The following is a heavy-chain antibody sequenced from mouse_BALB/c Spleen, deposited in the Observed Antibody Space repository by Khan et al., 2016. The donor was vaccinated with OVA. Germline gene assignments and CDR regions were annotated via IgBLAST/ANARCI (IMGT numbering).Heavy chain of an antibody. CDR2: IWSDGST. J-gene: IGHJ4*01. CDR3: ARQPYYHYYVMDN. Sequence: QVQLKQSGPALVAPSQSLSITCTISGFSLTDYGVHWVRQPPGKGLEWLVVIWSDGSTIYNSAFKSRLSISKDNSKSQVFLKMNSLQTNDTAVYYYARQPYYHYYVMDNWGQGTSVTVSS. V-gene: IGHV2-6-1*01. D-gene: IGHD2-10*01. CDR1: GFSLTDYG.